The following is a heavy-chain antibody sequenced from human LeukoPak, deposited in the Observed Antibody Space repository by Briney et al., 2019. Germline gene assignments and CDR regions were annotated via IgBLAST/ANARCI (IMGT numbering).Heavy chain of an antibody. CDR2: INSDGSNT. D-gene: IGHD6-13*01. J-gene: IGHJ4*02. Sequence: GGSLRLSCAASGFTFSNYWMHWVRQAPGKGLVWVSRINSDGSNTNYADSVKGRFTISRDNAKNSLYLQMNSLRAEDTAVYYCARDGNFYSSSWCFDYWGQGTLVTVSS. CDR1: GFTFSNYW. V-gene: IGHV3-74*01. CDR3: ARDGNFYSSSWCFDY.